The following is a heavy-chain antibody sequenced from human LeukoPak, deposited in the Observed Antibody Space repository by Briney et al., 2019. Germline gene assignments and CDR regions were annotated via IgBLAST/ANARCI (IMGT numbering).Heavy chain of an antibody. J-gene: IGHJ4*02. CDR1: GFTFSNAW. V-gene: IGHV3-15*01. CDR2: IKSKTDDGTT. Sequence: GGSLRLSCAASGFTFSNAWMTWVRQAPGKGLEWVGRIKSKTDDGTTDYAAPVKGRFIISRDDSENTLYLQMNSLKTDDTAVYYCTTPSFGSGRSDYWGQGTLVTVSS. CDR3: TTPSFGSGRSDY. D-gene: IGHD3-10*01.